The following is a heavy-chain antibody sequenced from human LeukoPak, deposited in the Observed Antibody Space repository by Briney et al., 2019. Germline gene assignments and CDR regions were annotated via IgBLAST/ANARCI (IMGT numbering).Heavy chain of an antibody. D-gene: IGHD6-13*01. CDR3: ATLRPRQQLVVDH. Sequence: GGSLRLSCAASGFTSSYYWMHWVRQAPGKGLMWVSRINSDGDITDYADSVKGRFTISRDNAKNSLYLQMSSLRAEDTAVYYCATLRPRQQLVVDHWGQGTLVTVSS. CDR2: INSDGDIT. CDR1: GFTSSYYW. V-gene: IGHV3-74*01. J-gene: IGHJ4*02.